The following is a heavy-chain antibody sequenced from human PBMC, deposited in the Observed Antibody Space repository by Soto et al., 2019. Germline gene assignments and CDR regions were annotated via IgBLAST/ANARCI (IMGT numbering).Heavy chain of an antibody. CDR1: GYTFTSYG. CDR3: ARDWEPDDYIWGIYDY. CDR2: ISAYNGNT. V-gene: IGHV1-18*01. D-gene: IGHD3-16*01. J-gene: IGHJ4*02. Sequence: GASVKVSCKASGYTFTSYGISWVRQAPGQGLEWMGWISAYNGNTNYAQKLQGRVTMTTDTSTSTAYMELRSLRSDDTAVYYCARDWEPDDYIWGIYDYWGQGTLVNVSS.